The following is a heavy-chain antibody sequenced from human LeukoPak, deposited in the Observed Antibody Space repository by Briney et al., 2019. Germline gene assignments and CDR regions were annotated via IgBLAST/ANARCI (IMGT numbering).Heavy chain of an antibody. J-gene: IGHJ3*02. CDR2: ISYDGSNK. D-gene: IGHD4-17*01. Sequence: PGGSLRLSCAASGCTFDDYGMHGVRQAPGKGLEGVAVISYDGSNKYYADSVKGRFTISRDNSKNTLYLQMNSLRAEDTAVYYCAKDWWTTVTTGAFDIWGQGTMVTVSS. CDR1: GCTFDDYG. V-gene: IGHV3-30*18. CDR3: AKDWWTTVTTGAFDI.